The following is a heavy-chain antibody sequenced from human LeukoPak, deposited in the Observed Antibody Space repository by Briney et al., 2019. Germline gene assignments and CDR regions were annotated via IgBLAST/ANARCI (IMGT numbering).Heavy chain of an antibody. CDR2: INPSGGST. V-gene: IGHV1-46*01. J-gene: IGHJ6*02. D-gene: IGHD3-3*01. CDR1: GYTFTSYY. Sequence: GASVKVSCKASGYTFTSYYMHWVRQAPGQGLEWMGIINPSGGSTSYAQKFQGRVTTTRDTSASTVYMELSSLRSEDTAVYYCARAKDYDFWSGYYRDYYYYGMDVWGQGTTVTVSS. CDR3: ARAKDYDFWSGYYRDYYYYGMDV.